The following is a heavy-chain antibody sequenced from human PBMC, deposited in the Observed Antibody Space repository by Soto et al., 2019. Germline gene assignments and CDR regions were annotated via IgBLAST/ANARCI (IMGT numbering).Heavy chain of an antibody. D-gene: IGHD4-17*01. CDR3: ITDHGDSTQARGCAFDL. CDR1: GFIFSSAW. J-gene: IGHJ3*01. Sequence: DVQLVESGGGLVKPGGSLTLSCAASGFIFSSAWMNWVRQGPGKGLEWVGRIKSQTDGGTTDFAAPVKGRFTISRDESKDMVYLQMNRLRTEDTAVYYCITDHGDSTQARGCAFDLWGQGTMVTVSS. CDR2: IKSQTDGGTT. V-gene: IGHV3-15*07.